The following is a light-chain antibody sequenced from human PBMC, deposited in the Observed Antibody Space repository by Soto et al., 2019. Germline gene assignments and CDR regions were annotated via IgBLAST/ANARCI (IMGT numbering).Light chain of an antibody. Sequence: DIVMTQSPDSLAVSLGERATINCQSSQSVLQSSNNNNYLAWYQQKSGQPPKLLIYWASTRESGVPDRFSGSGSGTDFTLTISSLQAEDVAVYYCQQYYTTPLTFGGGTNVEIK. CDR1: QSVLQSSNNNNY. V-gene: IGKV4-1*01. J-gene: IGKJ4*01. CDR2: WAS. CDR3: QQYYTTPLT.